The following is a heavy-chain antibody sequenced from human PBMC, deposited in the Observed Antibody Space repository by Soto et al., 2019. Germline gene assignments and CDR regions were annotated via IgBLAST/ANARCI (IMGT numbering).Heavy chain of an antibody. V-gene: IGHV3-23*01. J-gene: IGHJ6*03. D-gene: IGHD2-2*01. Sequence: EVQLLESGGGLVQPGGSLRLSCAASGFTFSSYAMSWVRQAPGKGLEWVSAISGSGGSTYYADSVKGRFTISRDNSKNPLYLQMNSLRAEDTAVYYCAKPGSSTNYYYYYYMDVWGKGTTVTVSS. CDR2: ISGSGGST. CDR1: GFTFSSYA. CDR3: AKPGSSTNYYYYYYMDV.